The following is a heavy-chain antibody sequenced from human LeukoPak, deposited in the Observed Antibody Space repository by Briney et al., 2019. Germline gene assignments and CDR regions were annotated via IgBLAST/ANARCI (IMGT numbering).Heavy chain of an antibody. CDR3: AKDLHPRVVVADYFDY. V-gene: IGHV3-23*01. Sequence: GGSLRLSCAASGFTFSSYAMSWVRQAPGKGLEWVSAISGSGGSTYYADSVKGRFIISGDNSKNTLYLQMNSLRAEDTAVYYCAKDLHPRVVVADYFDYWGQGTLVTVSS. CDR1: GFTFSSYA. D-gene: IGHD2-15*01. CDR2: ISGSGGST. J-gene: IGHJ4*02.